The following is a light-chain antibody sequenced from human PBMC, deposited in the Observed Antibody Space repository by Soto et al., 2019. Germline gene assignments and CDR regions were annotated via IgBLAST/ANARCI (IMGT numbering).Light chain of an antibody. CDR3: ISYTTRSTLVV. CDR2: EVS. J-gene: IGLJ2*01. CDR1: STDVGFYNY. V-gene: IGLV2-14*01. Sequence: QSALTQPASVSGSPGQSITIPCTGTSTDVGFYNYVSWYQQHPGKAPKLMIYEVSNQPSGVSNRFSGSKSGNTASLTISGLQAEDEADYYCISYTTRSTLVVFGGGTKLTVL.